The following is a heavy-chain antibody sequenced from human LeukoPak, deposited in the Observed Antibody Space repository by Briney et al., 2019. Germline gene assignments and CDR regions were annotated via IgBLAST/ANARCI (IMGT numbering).Heavy chain of an antibody. CDR3: AAPEEYSSGYWVDY. D-gene: IGHD3-22*01. Sequence: SVKVSCKASGFTFTSSAVQWVRQARGQRLEWIGWIVVGSGNTNYAQKFQERVTITRDMSTSTAYMELSSLRSEDTAVYYCAAPEEYSSGYWVDYWGQGTLVTVSS. J-gene: IGHJ4*02. CDR2: IVVGSGNT. CDR1: GFTFTSSA. V-gene: IGHV1-58*01.